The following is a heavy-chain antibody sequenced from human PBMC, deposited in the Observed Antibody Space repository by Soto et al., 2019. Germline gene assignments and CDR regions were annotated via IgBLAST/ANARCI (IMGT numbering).Heavy chain of an antibody. CDR1: TFSMYS. D-gene: IGHD1-26*01. J-gene: IGHJ5*02. CDR2: ISSGGAYI. V-gene: IGHV3-21*01. Sequence: EVQVVESGGGLVQPGGSLRLSCNFTFSMYSMDWVRQAPGKGLEWDASISSGGAYIKYADSVKGRFTISIDNAKNSVSLQMNSPRVDDTAVYFCTRDQGGTYDSWFATGGKGTLVSVSS. CDR3: TRDQGGTYDSWFAT.